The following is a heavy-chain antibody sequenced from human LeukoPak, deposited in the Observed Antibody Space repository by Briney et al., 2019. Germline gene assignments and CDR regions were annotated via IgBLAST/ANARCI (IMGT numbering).Heavy chain of an antibody. V-gene: IGHV3-21*01. CDR1: GFTFSSYS. Sequence: KPGGSLRLSCAASGFTFSSYSMNWVRQAPGKGLEWVSSISSSSSYIYYADSVKGRFTISRDNAKNSLYLQMNSLGAEDTAVYYCARDLGSDRTTVTYYFDYWGQGTLVTVSS. CDR3: ARDLGSDRTTVTYYFDY. D-gene: IGHD4-17*01. J-gene: IGHJ4*02. CDR2: ISSSSSYI.